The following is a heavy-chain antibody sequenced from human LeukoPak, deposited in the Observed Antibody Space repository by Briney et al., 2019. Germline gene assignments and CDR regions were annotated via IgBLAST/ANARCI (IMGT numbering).Heavy chain of an antibody. CDR1: GGFTFATSA. V-gene: IGHV3-23*01. CDR2: ISGSGGTT. J-gene: IGHJ4*02. Sequence: PGGSLRLSCAASGGFTFATSAMSWVRQAPGTGLEWVSTISGSGGTTFYAGSVKGRFTISRDNSKNTLYLQMNSLRAEDTAVYFCTTSPGMTTIFSYFDNWGQGTLVTVSS. CDR3: TTSPGMTTIFSYFDN. D-gene: IGHD5-24*01.